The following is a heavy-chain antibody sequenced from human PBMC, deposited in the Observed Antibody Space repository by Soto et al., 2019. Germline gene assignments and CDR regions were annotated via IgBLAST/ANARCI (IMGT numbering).Heavy chain of an antibody. CDR2: IYYSGST. CDR1: GGSIRSGGYY. D-gene: IGHD3-3*01. V-gene: IGHV4-31*03. Sequence: PSETLSLTCPVSGGSIRSGGYYWSWIRQHPGKGLEWIGYIYYSGSTYYNPSLKSRVTISVDTSKNQFSLKLSSVTAADTAVYYCARVDYDFWSGYSDAAFDIWGQGTMVTVSS. J-gene: IGHJ3*02. CDR3: ARVDYDFWSGYSDAAFDI.